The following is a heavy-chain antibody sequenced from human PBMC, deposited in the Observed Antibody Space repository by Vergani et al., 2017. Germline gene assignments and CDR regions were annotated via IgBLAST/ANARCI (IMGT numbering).Heavy chain of an antibody. D-gene: IGHD3-22*01. CDR3: ARTPYYYGSSGPLWFDP. CDR1: GYTFTSYD. J-gene: IGHJ5*02. V-gene: IGHV1-8*03. Sequence: QVQLVQSGAEVKKPGASVKVSCKASGYTFTSYDINWVRQATGQGLEWMGWMNPNSGNTGYAQKFQGRVTITRNTSISTAYMELSSLRSEDTAVYYCARTPYYYGSSGPLWFDPWGQGTLVTVSS. CDR2: MNPNSGNT.